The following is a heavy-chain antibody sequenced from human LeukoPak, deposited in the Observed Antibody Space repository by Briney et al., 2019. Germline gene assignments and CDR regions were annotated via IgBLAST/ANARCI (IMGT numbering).Heavy chain of an antibody. Sequence: PSETLSLTCTVSGGSISSYYWSWIRQPAGKGLEWIGRIYTSGSTNYNPSLKSRVTISVDTSKNQFSLKLSSVTAADTAVYYCARGVTTAYYYYYYKDVWGKGTTVTVSS. V-gene: IGHV4-4*07. CDR1: GGSISSYY. J-gene: IGHJ6*03. CDR2: IYTSGST. D-gene: IGHD4-11*01. CDR3: ARGVTTAYYYYYYKDV.